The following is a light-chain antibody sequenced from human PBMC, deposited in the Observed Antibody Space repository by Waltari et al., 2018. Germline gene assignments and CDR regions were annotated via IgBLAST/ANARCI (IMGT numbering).Light chain of an antibody. CDR3: QQRSNWSPALT. CDR2: DAS. CDR1: QSVSSY. J-gene: IGKJ4*01. Sequence: EIVLTQSLVTLSLSPGERATLSCRASQSVSSYLTWYQQKPGQAPRLLIYDASNRATGIPARFRGSGSGTDFTLTISSLEPEDFAVYYCQQRSNWSPALTFGGGTKVEVK. V-gene: IGKV3-11*01.